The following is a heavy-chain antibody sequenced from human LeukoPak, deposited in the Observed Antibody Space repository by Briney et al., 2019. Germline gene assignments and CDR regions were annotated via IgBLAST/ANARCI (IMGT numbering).Heavy chain of an antibody. V-gene: IGHV3-33*01. D-gene: IGHD3-10*01. CDR2: IWHDGTNE. CDR1: GFTFSTYG. CDR3: ARDYGSGRGVEISYYHYGMDV. Sequence: PGRSLTLSCAASGFTFSTYGLHWVRQAPGKGLEWVAVIWHDGTNEYYADSVKGRFTISRDNSKNTLYLQMNSLRAEDTALYFCARDYGSGRGVEISYYHYGMDVWGQGTTVTVSS. J-gene: IGHJ6*02.